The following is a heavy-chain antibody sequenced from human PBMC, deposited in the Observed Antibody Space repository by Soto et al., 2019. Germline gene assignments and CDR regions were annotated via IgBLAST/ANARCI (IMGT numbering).Heavy chain of an antibody. D-gene: IGHD6-13*01. CDR3: AKLYSSSWYSWFDP. J-gene: IGHJ5*02. CDR2: ISGSGGST. CDR1: GFTFSSYA. Sequence: PGGSPRLSCAASGFTFSSYAMCWVRQAPGKGLEWVSAISGSGGSTYYADSVKGRFTISRDNSKNTLYLQMNSLRAEDTAVYYYAKLYSSSWYSWFDPWGQGTLVTVSS. V-gene: IGHV3-23*01.